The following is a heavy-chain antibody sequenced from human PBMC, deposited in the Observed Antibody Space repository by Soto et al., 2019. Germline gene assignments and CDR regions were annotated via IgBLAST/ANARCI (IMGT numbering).Heavy chain of an antibody. V-gene: IGHV1-24*01. Sequence: GASVKVSCKVSGYTLTELSMHWVRQAPGKGLEWMGGFDPEDGETIYAQKFQGRVTMTEDTSTDTAYMELSSLRSEDTAVYYCATTAQALYYYYSGMDVWGQGTTVTVS. CDR2: FDPEDGET. CDR3: ATTAQALYYYYSGMDV. J-gene: IGHJ6*02. CDR1: GYTLTELS. D-gene: IGHD5-18*01.